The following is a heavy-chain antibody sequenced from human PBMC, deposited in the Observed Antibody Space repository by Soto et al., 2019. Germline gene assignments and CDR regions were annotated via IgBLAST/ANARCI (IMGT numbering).Heavy chain of an antibody. CDR3: AKDGYDSSGYYDY. CDR1: GFTFSSYA. Sequence: GGSLRLSCAASGFTFSSYAMSWVRQAPGKGLEWVSAISGSGGSTYYADSVKGRFTISRDNSKNTLYLQMNGLRAEDTAVYYCAKDGYDSSGYYDYWGQGTLVTVSS. V-gene: IGHV3-23*01. D-gene: IGHD3-22*01. J-gene: IGHJ4*02. CDR2: ISGSGGST.